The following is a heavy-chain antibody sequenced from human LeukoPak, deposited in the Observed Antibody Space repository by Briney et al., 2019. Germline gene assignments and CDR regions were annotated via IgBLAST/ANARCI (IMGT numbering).Heavy chain of an antibody. Sequence: PGGSLRLSCAASGFTITDHHMDWVRQAPGKGLEWVGRSKTTKPNSCTTQSDAAVKGRFSISRDDSKNSLYLQLNSLRTEDTAVYYCVRVVTTGSGWYHFDNWGQGTLVTVPS. CDR1: GFTITDHH. D-gene: IGHD6-13*01. J-gene: IGHJ4*02. V-gene: IGHV3-72*01. CDR2: SKTTKPNSCTT. CDR3: VRVVTTGSGWYHFDN.